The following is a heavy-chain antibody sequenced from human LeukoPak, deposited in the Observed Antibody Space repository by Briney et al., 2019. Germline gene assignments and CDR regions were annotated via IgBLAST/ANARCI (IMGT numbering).Heavy chain of an antibody. Sequence: PSETLSLTCTVSGGSISSYYWSWIRQPPGKGLEWIGYIYYGGSTNYNPSLKSRVTISVDTSKNQFSLKLSSVTAADTAVYYCARHSSGWYYFDYWGQGTLVTVSS. V-gene: IGHV4-59*08. CDR1: GGSISSYY. CDR2: IYYGGST. CDR3: ARHSSGWYYFDY. D-gene: IGHD6-19*01. J-gene: IGHJ4*02.